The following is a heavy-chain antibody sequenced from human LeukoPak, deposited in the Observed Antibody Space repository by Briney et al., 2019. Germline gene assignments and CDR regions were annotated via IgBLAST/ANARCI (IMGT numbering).Heavy chain of an antibody. CDR2: IYPGDSDT. D-gene: IGHD1-26*01. V-gene: IGHV5-51*01. CDR3: ARPRGVSYTLDAFDI. J-gene: IGHJ3*02. Sequence: RGESLKISCKGSGYSFTSYWIGWVRQMPGKGLEWMGIIYPGDSDTTYSPSFQGQVTISADKSISTAYLQWSSLKASDTAMYYCARPRGVSYTLDAFDIWGQGTMVTVSS. CDR1: GYSFTSYW.